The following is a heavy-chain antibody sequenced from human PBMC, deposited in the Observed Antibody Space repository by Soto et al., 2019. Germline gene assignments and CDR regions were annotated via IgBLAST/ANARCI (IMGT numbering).Heavy chain of an antibody. CDR3: ARDRIAAAGPGYGMDV. Sequence: SETLALTCTVSGGSISSYYWSWIRQPPGKGLEWIGYIYYSGSTNYNPSLKSRVTISVDTSKNQFSLKLSSVTAADTAVYYCARDRIAAAGPGYGMDVWGQGTTVTVSS. V-gene: IGHV4-59*01. D-gene: IGHD6-13*01. CDR2: IYYSGST. CDR1: GGSISSYY. J-gene: IGHJ6*02.